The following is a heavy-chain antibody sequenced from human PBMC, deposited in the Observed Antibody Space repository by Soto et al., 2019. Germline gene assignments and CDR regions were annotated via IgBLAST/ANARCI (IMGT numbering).Heavy chain of an antibody. CDR3: AKSPSQVVAATRGLHPSTA. J-gene: IGHJ4*02. D-gene: IGHD2-15*01. CDR1: GFTFSSYA. V-gene: IGHV3-23*01. CDR2: ISGSGGST. Sequence: PGGSLRLSCAASGFTFSSYAMSWVRQAPGKGLEWVSAISGSGGSTYYADSVKGRFTISRDNSKNTLYLQMNSLRAEDTAVYYCAKSPSQVVAATRGLHPSTAWGQGTLVTVSS.